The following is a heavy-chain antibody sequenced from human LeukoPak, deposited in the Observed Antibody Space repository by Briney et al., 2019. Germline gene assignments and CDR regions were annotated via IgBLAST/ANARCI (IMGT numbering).Heavy chain of an antibody. J-gene: IGHJ3*02. CDR3: ARASRLFGAFDI. CDR2: IGTAGDT. D-gene: IGHD2-21*01. Sequence: GGSLRLSCAASGFTFSDYDMHWVRQATGKGLEWVSVIGTAGDTYYPGSVKGRFTISRENAKNSLYLQMNSLRAGDTAVYYCARASRLFGAFDIWGQGTMVTVSS. V-gene: IGHV3-13*01. CDR1: GFTFSDYD.